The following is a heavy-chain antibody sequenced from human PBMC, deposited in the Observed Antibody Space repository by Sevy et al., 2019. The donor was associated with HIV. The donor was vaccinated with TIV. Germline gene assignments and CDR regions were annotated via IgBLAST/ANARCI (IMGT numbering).Heavy chain of an antibody. V-gene: IGHV1-18*01. D-gene: IGHD1-26*01. CDR1: GYTFTSYG. J-gene: IGHJ4*02. CDR3: ARQVAFSGSYYVDY. CDR2: ISAYNGNT. Sequence: ASVKVSCKASGYTFTSYGISWVRQAPGQGLEWMGWISAYNGNTNYAQKLQGRVTMTTDTSTSTAYMELRSLRSDDTAMYYCARQVAFSGSYYVDYWGQGTLVTVSS.